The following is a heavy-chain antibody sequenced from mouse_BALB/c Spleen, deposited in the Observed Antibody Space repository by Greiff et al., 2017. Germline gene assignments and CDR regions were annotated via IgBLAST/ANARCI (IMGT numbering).Heavy chain of an antibody. Sequence: EVKVVESGGGLVQPGGSLRLSCATSGFTFSDFYMEWVRQPPGKRLEWIAASRNKANDYTTEYSASVKGRFIVSRDTSQSILYLQMNALRAEDTAIYYCARDASYYGNFYYAMDYWGQGTSVTVSS. J-gene: IGHJ4*01. V-gene: IGHV7-1*02. CDR2: SRNKANDYTT. D-gene: IGHD2-10*01. CDR3: ARDASYYGNFYYAMDY. CDR1: GFTFSDFY.